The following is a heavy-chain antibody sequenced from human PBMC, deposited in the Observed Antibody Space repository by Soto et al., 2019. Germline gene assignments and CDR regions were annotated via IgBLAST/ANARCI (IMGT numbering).Heavy chain of an antibody. D-gene: IGHD3-22*01. CDR1: GGTFKSYV. CDR2: IIPFLGSA. J-gene: IGHJ4*02. CDR3: AGTQFDTSGYYPSGLEL. Sequence: QVQLEQSGAEVEKPGSSVKVSCKPSGGTFKSYVLNWVRQAPGQGLEWMGGIIPFLGSADYAQKFQDRVTITADESTSTAYLELSSLRSEDSAVYYCAGTQFDTSGYYPSGLELWGQGNLVTVAS. V-gene: IGHV1-69*01.